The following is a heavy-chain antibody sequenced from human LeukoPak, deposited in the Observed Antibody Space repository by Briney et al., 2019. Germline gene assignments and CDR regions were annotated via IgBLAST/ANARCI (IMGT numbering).Heavy chain of an antibody. CDR3: ASALGGQGGH. J-gene: IGHJ4*02. CDR2: IQSDGSCT. V-gene: IGHV3-74*01. CDR1: GFTFSRYW. Sequence: GGSLRLSCAASGFTFSRYWMHWVRQAPGKGLMWVSLIQSDGSCTRYADSVKGRFTISRDNAKNTLFLQMNSLRADDTAVYYCASALGGQGGHWGQGSLVTVSS. D-gene: IGHD1-26*01.